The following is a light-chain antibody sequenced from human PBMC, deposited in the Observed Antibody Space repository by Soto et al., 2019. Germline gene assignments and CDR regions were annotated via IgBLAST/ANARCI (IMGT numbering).Light chain of an antibody. J-gene: IGLJ1*01. CDR3: VSYTTSASYV. CDR1: SRDVGNYIF. Sequence: QSVLTQPASVSVSPGQSITISCTGTSRDVGNYIFVSWYRQHPGKAPKLRIYDINNRPSGVSNRFSGSKSGNTASLTISGLQAADEADYYCVSYTTSASYVFGTGTKVTVL. CDR2: DIN. V-gene: IGLV2-14*01.